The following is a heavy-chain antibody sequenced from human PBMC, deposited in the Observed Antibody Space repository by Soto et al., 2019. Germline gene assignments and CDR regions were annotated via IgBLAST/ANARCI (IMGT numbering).Heavy chain of an antibody. CDR3: TRLPWADYGGLLDP. D-gene: IGHD4-17*01. CDR1: GGSMSSDY. V-gene: IGHV4-59*01. J-gene: IGHJ5*02. Sequence: SETRSLTCTVSGGSMSSDYWSGIRQPPGKGLEWIGYIYYTGSTNYNPSLKSRVTISVDTSKNQFSLKLSSVTAADTDVYYCTRLPWADYGGLLDPWGQRTLVTVSS. CDR2: IYYTGST.